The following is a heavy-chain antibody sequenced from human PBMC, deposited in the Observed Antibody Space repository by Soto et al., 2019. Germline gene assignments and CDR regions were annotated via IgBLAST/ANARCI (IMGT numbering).Heavy chain of an antibody. V-gene: IGHV4-31*03. D-gene: IGHD2-21*01. Sequence: QVQLQESGPGLVKPSQTLSLTCTVSGGSISSGGYYWSWIRQHPGKGLEWIGYIYYSGSTYYNPSLKRRVTISVDTSKNQFSLKLSSVTAADTAVYYCARGGGDGYSYYCMDVWGQGTTVTVSS. J-gene: IGHJ6*02. CDR1: GGSISSGGYY. CDR3: ARGGGDGYSYYCMDV. CDR2: IYYSGST.